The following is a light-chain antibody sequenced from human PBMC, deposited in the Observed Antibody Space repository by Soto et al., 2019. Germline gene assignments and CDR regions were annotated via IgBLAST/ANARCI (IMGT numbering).Light chain of an antibody. CDR1: SSDVGSYNL. V-gene: IGLV2-23*01. CDR3: CSYGGSSTLV. J-gene: IGLJ1*01. Sequence: QSVLTQPASVSGSPGQSITISCTGTSSDVGSYNLVSWYQQHPGKAPKLMIYEGSKRPSGVSNRFSGSKSGNTASLTISGLQAEDEADYYCCSYGGSSTLVFGTGTKVTVL. CDR2: EGS.